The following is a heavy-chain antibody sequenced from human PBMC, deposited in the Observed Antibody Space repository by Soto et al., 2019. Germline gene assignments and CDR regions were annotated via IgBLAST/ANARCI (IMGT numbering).Heavy chain of an antibody. CDR2: ISAYNGNT. D-gene: IGHD3-3*01. Sequence: QVQLVQSGAEVKKPGASVKVSGKASCYTFTSYGISWVRQAPGQGLEWMGWISAYNGNTNYAQKLQGRVTMTTDTSSSTAYMELRSLSSDDTAVYYCARTTIFGVVTSFDCLGQGTLVTVSS. CDR3: ARTTIFGVVTSFDC. CDR1: CYTFTSYG. V-gene: IGHV1-18*01. J-gene: IGHJ4*02.